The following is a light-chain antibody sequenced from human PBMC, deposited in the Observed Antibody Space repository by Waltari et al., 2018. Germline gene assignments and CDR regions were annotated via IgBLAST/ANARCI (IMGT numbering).Light chain of an antibody. J-gene: IGKJ2*01. V-gene: IGKV3-11*01. Sequence: EIVLTRSPATLSLSPGETATLSCRASQSVGTYLAWYQQKPGQVPRLLIYDASNRATGIPARFRGSGSGTDFTLTISNLEAEDFAVYYCQQRSNWTPHTFGQGARLEIK. CDR1: QSVGTY. CDR3: QQRSNWTPHT. CDR2: DAS.